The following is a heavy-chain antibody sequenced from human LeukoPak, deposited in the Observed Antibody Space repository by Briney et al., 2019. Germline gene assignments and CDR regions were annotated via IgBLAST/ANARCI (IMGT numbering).Heavy chain of an antibody. Sequence: SEALSLTCAVYGGSFSGYYWSWIRQPPGKGLEWIGEINHSGSTNYNPSLKSRVTISVDTSKNQFSLKLSSVTAADTAVYYCARAAVDYDFWSGYYSYYLDYWGQGTLVTVSS. V-gene: IGHV4-34*01. CDR2: INHSGST. CDR1: GGSFSGYY. J-gene: IGHJ4*02. CDR3: ARAAVDYDFWSGYYSYYLDY. D-gene: IGHD3-3*01.